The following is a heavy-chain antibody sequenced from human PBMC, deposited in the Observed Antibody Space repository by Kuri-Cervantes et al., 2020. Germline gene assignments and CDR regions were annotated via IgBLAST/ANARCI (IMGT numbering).Heavy chain of an antibody. CDR1: GFTFSGYA. V-gene: IGHV3-23*01. CDR2: ISGSGGST. CDR3: AKLLLWSGELLYPWSDFDY. Sequence: ETLSLTCAASGFTFSGYAMSWVRQAPGKGLEWVSAISGSGGSTYYADSVKGRFTISRDNSKNTLYLQMNSLRAEDTAVYYCAKLLLWSGELLYPWSDFDYWGQGTLVTVSS. J-gene: IGHJ4*02. D-gene: IGHD3-10*01.